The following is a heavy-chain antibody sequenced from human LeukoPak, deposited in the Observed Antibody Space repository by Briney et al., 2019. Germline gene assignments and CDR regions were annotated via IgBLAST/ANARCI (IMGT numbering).Heavy chain of an antibody. V-gene: IGHV1-69*04. CDR3: ARDPKNDYGDYHYYYYYGMDV. J-gene: IGHJ6*02. CDR2: IIPILGIA. D-gene: IGHD4-17*01. CDR1: GYTFTSYG. Sequence: EASVKVSCKASGYTFTSYGISWVRQAPGQGLEWMGRIIPILGIANYAQKFQGRVTITADKSTSTAYMELSSLRSEDTAVYYCARDPKNDYGDYHYYYYYGMDVWGQGTTVTVSS.